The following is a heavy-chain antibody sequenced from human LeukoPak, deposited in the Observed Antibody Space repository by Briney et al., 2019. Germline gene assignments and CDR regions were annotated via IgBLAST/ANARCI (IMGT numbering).Heavy chain of an antibody. V-gene: IGHV1-3*03. J-gene: IGHJ4*02. CDR3: ARVSSLIGGWFHVDY. D-gene: IGHD6-19*01. CDR1: GYTFTSYA. Sequence: ASVKVSCKASGYTFTSYAMHWVRQAPGQRLEWMGWINAGNGNTKYSQEFQGRVTITRDTSASTAYMELSSLRSEDTAVYYCARVSSLIGGWFHVDYWGQGTLVTVSS. CDR2: INAGNGNT.